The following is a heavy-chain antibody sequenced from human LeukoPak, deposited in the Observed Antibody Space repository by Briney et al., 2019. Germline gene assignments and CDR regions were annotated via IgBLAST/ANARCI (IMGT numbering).Heavy chain of an antibody. CDR3: ARAVAGTFDY. J-gene: IGHJ4*02. V-gene: IGHV4-59*01. D-gene: IGHD6-19*01. Sequence: SESLSLTCTVSGGSISSYYWSWIRQPPGKGLEWIGYIYYSGSTNYNPSLKSRATISVDTSKNQFSLKLSSVTAADTAVYYCARAVAGTFDYWGQGTLVTVSS. CDR1: GGSISSYY. CDR2: IYYSGST.